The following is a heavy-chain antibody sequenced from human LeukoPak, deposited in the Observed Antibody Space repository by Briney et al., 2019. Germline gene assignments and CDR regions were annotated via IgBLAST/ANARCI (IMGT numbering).Heavy chain of an antibody. CDR2: FDPEDGET. CDR1: GYTFTSYD. J-gene: IGHJ4*02. CDR3: AKARGSGYYDY. D-gene: IGHD3-22*01. V-gene: IGHV1-24*01. Sequence: ASVKVSCKASGYTFTSYDINWVRQATGKGLEWMGGFDPEDGETIYAQKFQGRVTMTEDTSTDTAYMELSSLRSEDTAVYYCAKARGSGYYDYWGQGTLVTVSS.